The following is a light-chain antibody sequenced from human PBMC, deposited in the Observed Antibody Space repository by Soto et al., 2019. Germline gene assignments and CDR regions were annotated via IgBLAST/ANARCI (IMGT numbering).Light chain of an antibody. Sequence: TQSPATLSVSPGERAALSCRASQSVSRNLAWYQQKPGQAPRLLIYGASTRATGIPARVSGSGSGTEFTRTISSLKSEDCAVYYCQQYPNWPWTVGPGTKLEI. CDR2: GAS. V-gene: IGKV3-15*01. CDR1: QSVSRN. CDR3: QQYPNWPWT. J-gene: IGKJ1*01.